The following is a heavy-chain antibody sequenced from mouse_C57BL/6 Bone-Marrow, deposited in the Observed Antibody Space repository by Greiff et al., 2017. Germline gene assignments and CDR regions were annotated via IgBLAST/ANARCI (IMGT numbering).Heavy chain of an antibody. CDR2: ISSGGSYT. D-gene: IGHD4-1*01. J-gene: IGHJ2*01. CDR3: ARQRTGYYFDY. V-gene: IGHV5-6*01. CDR1: GFTFSSYG. Sequence: EVQGVESGGDLVKPGGSLKLSCAASGFTFSSYGMSWVRQPPDKRLEWVATISSGGSYTYYPDSVKGRFTISRDNAKNTLDLQMSRLKSEDTAMYYCARQRTGYYFDYWGQGTTLTVSS.